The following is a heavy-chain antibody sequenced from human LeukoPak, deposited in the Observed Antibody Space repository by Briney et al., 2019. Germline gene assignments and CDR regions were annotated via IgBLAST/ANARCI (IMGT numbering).Heavy chain of an antibody. J-gene: IGHJ4*02. V-gene: IGHV3-23*01. CDR2: ITTSDGNT. D-gene: IGHD7-27*01. CDR3: AKDGGLWVSAHWGDS. CDR1: GFTFSSYT. Sequence: GGSLRLSCAASGFTFSSYTMSWVRQAPGKGLEWVSTITTSDGNTYYANSVKGRFTVSRDNSKNTLYLQMNSLRAEDTAVYYCAKDGGLWVSAHWGDSWGRGTLVTVSS.